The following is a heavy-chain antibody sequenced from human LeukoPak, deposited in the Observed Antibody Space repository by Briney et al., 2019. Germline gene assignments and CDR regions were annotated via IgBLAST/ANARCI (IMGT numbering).Heavy chain of an antibody. CDR1: GFTVSSNY. V-gene: IGHV3-53*01. CDR2: IYSGGST. Sequence: PGGSLRLSCAASGFTVSSNYMSWVRQAPGKGLEWVSVIYSGGSTYYADSVKGRFTISRDNSKNTLYLQMYSLRAEDTAVYYCARAGLYCSGGSCYHFDYWGQGTLATVSS. CDR3: ARAGLYCSGGSCYHFDY. D-gene: IGHD2-15*01. J-gene: IGHJ4*02.